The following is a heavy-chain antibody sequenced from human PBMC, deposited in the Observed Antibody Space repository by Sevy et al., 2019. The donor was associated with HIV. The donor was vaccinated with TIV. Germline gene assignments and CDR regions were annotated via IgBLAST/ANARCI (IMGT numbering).Heavy chain of an antibody. CDR2: ISRSGVRT. Sequence: GGSLRLSCAASGFIFSNYVMNWVRQAPGKGLEWVSSISRSGVRTYYADSVKGRFAISRDNSNNTLYLQVDNLRGEDTAVYYCAKDYYHDSSGYSYYFDHWGQGTLVTVSS. V-gene: IGHV3-23*01. CDR1: GFIFSNYV. D-gene: IGHD3-22*01. CDR3: AKDYYHDSSGYSYYFDH. J-gene: IGHJ4*02.